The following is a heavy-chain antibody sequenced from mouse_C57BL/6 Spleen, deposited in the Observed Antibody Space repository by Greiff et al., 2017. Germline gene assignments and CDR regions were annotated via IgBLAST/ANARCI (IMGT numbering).Heavy chain of an antibody. Sequence: DVHLVESGPELVKPGASVKMSCKASGYTFTDYNMHWVKQSHGKSLEWIGYINPNNGGTSYNQKFKGKATLTVNKSSSTAYMELRSLTSEDSAVYYCARGGADGYYVRDVWGTGTTVTVSS. CDR1: GYTFTDYN. V-gene: IGHV1-22*01. CDR2: INPNNGGT. J-gene: IGHJ1*03. D-gene: IGHD2-3*01. CDR3: ARGGADGYYVRDV.